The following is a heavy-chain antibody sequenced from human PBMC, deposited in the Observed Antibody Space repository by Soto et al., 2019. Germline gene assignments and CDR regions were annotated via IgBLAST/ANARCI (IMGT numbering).Heavy chain of an antibody. CDR3: ARLSIAVASYFDY. Sequence: QVQLQQWGAGLLKPSETLSLTCAVYGGSFSGYYWSWIRQPPGKGLEWIGEINHSGSTNYNPSLKSRVTISVDTSKNQFSLKLSSVTAADTAVYYCARLSIAVASYFDYWGQGTLVTVSS. V-gene: IGHV4-34*01. CDR2: INHSGST. J-gene: IGHJ4*02. D-gene: IGHD6-19*01. CDR1: GGSFSGYY.